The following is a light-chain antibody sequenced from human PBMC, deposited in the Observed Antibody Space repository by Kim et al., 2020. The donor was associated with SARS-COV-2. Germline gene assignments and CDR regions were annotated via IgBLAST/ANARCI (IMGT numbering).Light chain of an antibody. J-gene: IGKJ1*01. CDR2: KAS. CDR1: QSISSW. CDR3: QQYNSYSWT. Sequence: APVGDRVTITCRASQSISSWLAWYQQKPGKAPKLLIYKASSLESGVPSRFSGSGSGTEFTLTISSLQPDDFATYYCQQYNSYSWTFGQGTKVDIK. V-gene: IGKV1-5*03.